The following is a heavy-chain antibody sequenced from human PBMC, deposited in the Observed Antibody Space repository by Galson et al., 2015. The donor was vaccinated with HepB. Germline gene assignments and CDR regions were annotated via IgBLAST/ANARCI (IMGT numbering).Heavy chain of an antibody. CDR2: INHSGST. J-gene: IGHJ4*02. V-gene: IGHV4-34*01. D-gene: IGHD2-15*01. CDR1: GGSFSGYY. Sequence: ETLSLTCAVYGGSFSGYYWSWIRQPPGKGLEWIGEINHSGSTNYNPSLKSRVTISVDTSKNQFSLKLSSVTAADTAVYYCARSLGVRVVVAATPRYFDYWGQGTLVTVSS. CDR3: ARSLGVRVVVAATPRYFDY.